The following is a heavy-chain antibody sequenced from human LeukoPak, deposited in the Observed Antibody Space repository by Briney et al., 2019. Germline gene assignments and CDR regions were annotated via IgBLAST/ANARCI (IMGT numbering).Heavy chain of an antibody. CDR3: ASHRYYYDSSGYYYQP. V-gene: IGHV4-30-4*02. CDR1: GGSISSGDYY. J-gene: IGHJ5*02. CDR2: IYYSGST. D-gene: IGHD3-22*01. Sequence: SETLSLTCTVSGGSISSGDYYWSWIRQPPGKGLEWIGYIYYSGSTYYNPSLKSRVTISVDTSKNQFSLKLSSVTAADTAVYYCASHRYYYDSSGYYYQPWGQGTLVTVSS.